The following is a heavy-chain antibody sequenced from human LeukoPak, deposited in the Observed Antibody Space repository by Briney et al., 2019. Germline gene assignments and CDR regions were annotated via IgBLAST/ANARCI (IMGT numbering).Heavy chain of an antibody. Sequence: PSETLSLTCTVSGGSISNYYWTWIRQPPGKGQEWIGYIYYSGSTNYNPSLRSRATISVDTSKKQFSLNLSSVTAADTDLYYCARVATMVRGSTGMDVWGKGTTVTVSS. J-gene: IGHJ6*04. CDR2: IYYSGST. CDR3: ARVATMVRGSTGMDV. D-gene: IGHD3-10*01. CDR1: GGSISNYY. V-gene: IGHV4-59*01.